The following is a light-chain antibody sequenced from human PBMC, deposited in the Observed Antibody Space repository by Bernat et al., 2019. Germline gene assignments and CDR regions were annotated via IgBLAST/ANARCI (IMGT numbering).Light chain of an antibody. CDR2: KAS. CDR3: QHFYSNSYT. V-gene: IGKV1-5*03. J-gene: IGKJ2*01. CDR1: QSLSNW. Sequence: DIQMTQSPSTLSASVGDRVTITCRASQSLSNWLAWYQQKPGKAPKLLIYKASSLQSGVPSRFSGTRSGTEFTLTISSLQPEDFATYYCQHFYSNSYTCGQGTRLEIK.